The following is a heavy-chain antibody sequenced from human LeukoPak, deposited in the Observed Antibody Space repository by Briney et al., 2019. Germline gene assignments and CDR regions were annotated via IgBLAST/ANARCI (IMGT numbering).Heavy chain of an antibody. CDR3: ARAGLNGDVDY. D-gene: IGHD4-17*01. V-gene: IGHV4-34*01. Sequence: SETLSLTCAVYGGSFSGYYWSWIRQPPGKGLEWIGEINHSGSTNYNPSLRSRVTISVDTSKNQFSLKLSSVTAADTAVYYCARAGLNGDVDYWGQGTLVTVSS. J-gene: IGHJ4*02. CDR2: INHSGST. CDR1: GGSFSGYY.